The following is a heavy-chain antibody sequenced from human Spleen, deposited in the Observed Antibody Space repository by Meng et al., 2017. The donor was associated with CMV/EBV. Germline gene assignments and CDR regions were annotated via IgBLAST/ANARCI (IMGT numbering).Heavy chain of an antibody. V-gene: IGHV3-23*03. CDR2: LYSGAGSK. CDR1: GFTFSSYT. Sequence: GGSLRLSCTASGFTFSSYTVSWVRQAPGKGLEWVSVLYSGAGSKFYADSVKGRFTISRDTSKNTLYLHMNTLRVEDTAVYYCARCLRSGSYPYDYYYGVDVWGPGTTVPSP. J-gene: IGHJ6*02. D-gene: IGHD3-3*01. CDR3: ARCLRSGSYPYDYYYGVDV.